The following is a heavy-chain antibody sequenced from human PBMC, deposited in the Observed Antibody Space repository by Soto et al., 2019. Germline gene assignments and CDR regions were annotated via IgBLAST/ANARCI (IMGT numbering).Heavy chain of an antibody. D-gene: IGHD6-13*01. CDR2: IDPSDSYT. Sequence: GESLISCKGSGYTFTTYWINWVRQMPGKGLEWMGRIDPSDSYTKYSPSFQGHVITSADKSISTAYLHWSSLKASDTAIYYCARSFDSSSTYGMDVWGQGTTVTVSS. V-gene: IGHV5-10-1*01. CDR3: ARSFDSSSTYGMDV. J-gene: IGHJ6*02. CDR1: GYTFTTYW.